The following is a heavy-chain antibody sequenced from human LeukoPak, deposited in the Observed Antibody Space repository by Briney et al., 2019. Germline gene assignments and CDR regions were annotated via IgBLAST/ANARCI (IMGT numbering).Heavy chain of an antibody. J-gene: IGHJ4*02. V-gene: IGHV1-18*01. D-gene: IGHD5-18*01. Sequence: ASVKVSCKASGYTFTDFGISWVRQAPGQGLEWMGWISAYNGDTNYAQKLQGRVTMTTDTSTSTAYMEVRSLRSDDTAVYYCTRDLGVDTTMIFFDYWGQGSLATVSS. CDR3: TRDLGVDTTMIFFDY. CDR2: ISAYNGDT. CDR1: GYTFTDFG.